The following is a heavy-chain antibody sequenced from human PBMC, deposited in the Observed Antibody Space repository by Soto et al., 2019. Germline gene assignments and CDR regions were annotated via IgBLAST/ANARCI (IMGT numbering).Heavy chain of an antibody. Sequence: QVQLQESGPGLVKPSETLSLTCIVSGGSVSNDAYYWSWLRQPPGKGLEWIGYMYHSGSTYYNSSLKSRVTISADTSANQCSLKVSSVTAADTAVYYCARLGIGWEFPFDSWGQGTLVNVSS. J-gene: IGHJ4*02. CDR3: ARLGIGWEFPFDS. CDR2: MYHSGST. V-gene: IGHV4-61*08. D-gene: IGHD1-26*01. CDR1: GGSVSNDAYY.